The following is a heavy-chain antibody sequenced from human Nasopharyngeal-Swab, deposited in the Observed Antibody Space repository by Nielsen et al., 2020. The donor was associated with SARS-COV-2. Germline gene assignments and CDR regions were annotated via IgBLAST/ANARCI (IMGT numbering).Heavy chain of an antibody. D-gene: IGHD3-22*01. CDR2: INHSGST. Sequence: SETLSLTCAVYGGSFSGYYWSWIRQPPGKGLEWIGEINHSGSTNYNPSLKSRVTISVDTSKNQFSLKLSSVTAADTAVYYCARGSYYYDSSGYLKAWGDFDYWGQGTLVTVSS. CDR3: ARGSYYYDSSGYLKAWGDFDY. J-gene: IGHJ4*02. V-gene: IGHV4-34*01. CDR1: GGSFSGYY.